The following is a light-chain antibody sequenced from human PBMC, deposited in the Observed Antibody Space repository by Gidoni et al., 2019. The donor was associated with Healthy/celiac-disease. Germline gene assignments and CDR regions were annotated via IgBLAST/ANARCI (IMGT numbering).Light chain of an antibody. CDR2: AAS. Sequence: DIQMTQSPSSLYASVGDRVTITCRASQSISSYFNLYQQKPGKAPKLLIYAASSLQSGVSSRFSGSGSGTDFTLTISSLQHEDLATYYCQQSYSTPWTFXQXTKVEIK. CDR1: QSISSY. CDR3: QQSYSTPWT. V-gene: IGKV1-39*01. J-gene: IGKJ1*01.